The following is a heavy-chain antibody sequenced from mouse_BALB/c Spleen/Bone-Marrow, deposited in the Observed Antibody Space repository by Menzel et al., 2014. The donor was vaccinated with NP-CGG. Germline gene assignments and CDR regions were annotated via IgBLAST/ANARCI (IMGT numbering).Heavy chain of an antibody. J-gene: IGHJ3*01. D-gene: IGHD2-2*01. CDR1: GYAFSSYW. Sequence: QVQLQQSGAELVRPGSSVKISCKASGYAFSSYWVTWVKQRPGQGLEWIGQIYPGDGDTNYNGKFKDKVTLTADRSSSAAYMQLSSLTSEDSAVYFCAKVTTVFAYWGQGTLAPVSA. CDR3: AKVTTVFAY. V-gene: IGHV1-80*01. CDR2: IYPGDGDT.